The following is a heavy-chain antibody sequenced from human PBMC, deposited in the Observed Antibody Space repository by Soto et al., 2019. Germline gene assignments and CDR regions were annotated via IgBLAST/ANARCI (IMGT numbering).Heavy chain of an antibody. V-gene: IGHV3-7*01. CDR3: ARVYY. Sequence: EVQLVESGGGLVQPGGSLRLSCAASGFSFRSYWMSWVRQAPGRGLEWVANIKEDGSDKHYVDSVKGRFTSSRDNAKNSLYLQMSSLRAEDTAVYYCARVYYWGQGTLVAVSS. CDR2: IKEDGSDK. CDR1: GFSFRSYW. J-gene: IGHJ4*02.